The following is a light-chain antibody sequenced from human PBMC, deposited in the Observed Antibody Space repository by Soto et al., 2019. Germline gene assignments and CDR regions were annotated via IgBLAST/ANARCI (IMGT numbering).Light chain of an antibody. Sequence: EIVLTQSPGTLSLSPGERATLSFSASQSVSSNLAWYQQKPGQAPRLLIYGASTRATGIPARFSGSGSGTEFTLTISSLQSEDFAVYYCQQSNNWPPWTFGQGTKVDIK. CDR1: QSVSSN. J-gene: IGKJ1*01. V-gene: IGKV3-15*01. CDR3: QQSNNWPPWT. CDR2: GAS.